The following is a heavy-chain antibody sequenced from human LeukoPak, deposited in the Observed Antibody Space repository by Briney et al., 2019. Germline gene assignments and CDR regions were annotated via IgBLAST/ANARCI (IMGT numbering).Heavy chain of an antibody. J-gene: IGHJ4*02. Sequence: PGGSLRLSCAASGFPFSDYWMDWVRQAPGKGMGWVANINQDGRIQYYADSVRGRFIISRNKAKNSLYLQMYSLRTEDTAIYFCSRSLDYLGQGALVTVSS. CDR2: INQDGRIQ. CDR3: SRSLDY. CDR1: GFPFSDYW. V-gene: IGHV3-7*01.